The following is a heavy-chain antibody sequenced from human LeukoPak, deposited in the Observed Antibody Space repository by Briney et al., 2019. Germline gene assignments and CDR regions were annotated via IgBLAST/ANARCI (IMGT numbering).Heavy chain of an antibody. Sequence: GGSLRLSCAASGFTFSSYSMSWVRQAPGKGQEWVSAISGSGGSTYYADSVKGRFTISRDNSKNTLYLQMNSLRAEDTAVYYCAKAGAGSGSYHFDYWGQGTLVTVSS. D-gene: IGHD1-26*01. V-gene: IGHV3-23*01. CDR2: ISGSGGST. CDR3: AKAGAGSGSYHFDY. J-gene: IGHJ4*02. CDR1: GFTFSSYS.